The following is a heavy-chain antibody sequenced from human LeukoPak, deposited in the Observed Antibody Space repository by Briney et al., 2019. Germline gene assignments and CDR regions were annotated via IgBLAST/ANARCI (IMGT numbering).Heavy chain of an antibody. J-gene: IGHJ6*03. D-gene: IGHD2-2*01. CDR1: GGTFSYYT. CDR2: IIPFLGIT. V-gene: IGHV1-69*02. CDR3: ARATSEIPAAALTGSKYYYYYYMDV. Sequence: GSSVKVSCKASGGTFSYYTISWVRQAPGQGLEWMGRIIPFLGITNYAQKFQGRVTITAEKSTSTAYMELSSLRSEDTAVYYCARATSEIPAAALTGSKYYYYYYMDVWDKGTTVTVSS.